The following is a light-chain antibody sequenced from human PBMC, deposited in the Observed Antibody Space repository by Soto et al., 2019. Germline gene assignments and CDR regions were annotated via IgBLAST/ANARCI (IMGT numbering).Light chain of an antibody. CDR3: QQYTDWPPWT. J-gene: IGKJ1*01. Sequence: EIVMTQSPATLSVSPGERATFSCRASQSVRNNLAWYQQKPGQAPRLLIYGASTRATGIPARFSGSGSGTDFTLTISRLQSEDFAVYYCQQYTDWPPWTFGQGTKVEIK. CDR2: GAS. V-gene: IGKV3-15*01. CDR1: QSVRNN.